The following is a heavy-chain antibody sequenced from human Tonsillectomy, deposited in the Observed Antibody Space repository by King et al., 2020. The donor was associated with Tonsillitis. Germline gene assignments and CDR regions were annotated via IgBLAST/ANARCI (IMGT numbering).Heavy chain of an antibody. CDR1: GFTFDDYA. CDR3: VMGRSGSNDDAFDI. Sequence: VQLVESGGGLVQPGRSLRLSCAASGFTFDDYAMHWVRQAPGKGLECVSGISWNSCTTGYAASVKARFTISRDNAKNSLYLQMNSLIAEDTALYYCVMGRSGSNDDAFDICGKGTTVTVCS. D-gene: IGHD1-26*01. J-gene: IGHJ3*02. V-gene: IGHV3-9*01. CDR2: ISWNSCTT.